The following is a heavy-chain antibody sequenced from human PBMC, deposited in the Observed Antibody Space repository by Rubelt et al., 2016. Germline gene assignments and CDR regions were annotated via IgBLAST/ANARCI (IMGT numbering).Heavy chain of an antibody. CDR2: IGISDCST. CDR3: AKAPIYGYTFDF. V-gene: IGHV3-23*04. CDR1: GFAFSSYA. Sequence: EVQLVESGGGLVQSGGSLRLSCAASGFAFSSYAMTWVRQAPGKGLEWVSGIGISDCSTYYTDSVKGRFTISRDKSKNTLLLQMNSLRAEDTAVYYCAKAPIYGYTFDFWGQGTLVTVSS. D-gene: IGHD5-18*01. J-gene: IGHJ4*02.